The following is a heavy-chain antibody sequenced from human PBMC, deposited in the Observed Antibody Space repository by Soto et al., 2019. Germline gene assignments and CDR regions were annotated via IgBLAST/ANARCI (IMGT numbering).Heavy chain of an antibody. CDR2: INHSGST. CDR3: ARGGVGYCSSTSCYERYYYYYMDV. CDR1: GGSFSGYY. D-gene: IGHD2-2*01. V-gene: IGHV4-34*01. Sequence: QVQLQQWGAGLLKPSETLSLTCAVYGGSFSGYYWSWIRQPPGKGLEWMGEINHSGSTNYNPSLKSGVTISVDTSKNQFCLKLSSVTAADTAVYYCARGGVGYCSSTSCYERYYYYYMDVWGKGTTVTVSS. J-gene: IGHJ6*03.